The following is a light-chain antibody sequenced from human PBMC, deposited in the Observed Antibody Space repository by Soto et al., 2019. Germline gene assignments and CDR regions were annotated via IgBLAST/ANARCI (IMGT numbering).Light chain of an antibody. CDR3: QQYYSIPPT. CDR1: QSVLYSSNNKNY. J-gene: IGKJ2*01. Sequence: DIVMTQSPDSLAVSLGERATINCKSSQSVLYSSNNKNYLAWYQQKPGQPPKLLIYWASTRESGVPDRFSGSGSGTDFTLTISSLQAEDVAVYYCQQYYSIPPTFGQGTKLDIK. CDR2: WAS. V-gene: IGKV4-1*01.